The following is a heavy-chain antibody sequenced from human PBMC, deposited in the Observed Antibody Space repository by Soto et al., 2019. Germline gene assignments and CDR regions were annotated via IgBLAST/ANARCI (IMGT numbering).Heavy chain of an antibody. Sequence: QAQLVESGGGVVQPGRSLRLSCAASGFAFSSYGMHWVRQAPGTGLEWVAVISYDGSLQHYADSVKGRFTISRDNSKNMVLLQMSSLRAADTAVYYWVSDRGYGHASVPYSWGQGTLVSVSS. J-gene: IGHJ4*02. CDR3: VSDRGYGHASVPYS. CDR2: ISYDGSLQ. V-gene: IGHV3-30*03. CDR1: GFAFSSYG. D-gene: IGHD5-18*01.